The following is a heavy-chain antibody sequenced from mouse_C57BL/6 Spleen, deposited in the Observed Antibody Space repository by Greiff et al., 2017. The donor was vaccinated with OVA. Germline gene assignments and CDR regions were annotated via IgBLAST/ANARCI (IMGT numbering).Heavy chain of an antibody. Sequence: VQVQQSEAGLVQPGSSMKLSCTASGFTFNDYYMAWVRQVPEKGLEWVANINHDGSSTYYLDSFKGRFIISADNAKNILYLQMSSLTSEDTATYYCARNYYGSSYDWYFDVWGTGTTVTVSS. V-gene: IGHV5-16*01. CDR2: INHDGSST. D-gene: IGHD1-1*01. CDR1: GFTFNDYY. J-gene: IGHJ1*03. CDR3: ARNYYGSSYDWYFDV.